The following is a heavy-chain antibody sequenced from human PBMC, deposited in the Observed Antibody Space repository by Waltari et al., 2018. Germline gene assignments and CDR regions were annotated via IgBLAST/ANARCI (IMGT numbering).Heavy chain of an antibody. D-gene: IGHD3-10*01. CDR1: GGSISSGGYY. J-gene: IGHJ5*02. CDR3: ARSPASRGSGSYYNEGWFDP. CDR2: IYYSGST. V-gene: IGHV4-31*03. Sequence: QVQLQESGPGLVKPSQTLSLTCTVSGGSISSGGYYWSWIRQHPGKGLAWIGYIYYSGSTDYNPSLKSRVTISVDTSKNQFSLKLSSVTAADTAVYYCARSPASRGSGSYYNEGWFDPWGQGTLVTVSS.